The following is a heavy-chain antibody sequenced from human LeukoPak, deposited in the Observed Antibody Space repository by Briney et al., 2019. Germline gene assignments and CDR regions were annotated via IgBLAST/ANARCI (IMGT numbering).Heavy chain of an antibody. V-gene: IGHV3-21*01. CDR1: GFAFSDYI. CDR3: ARDRTHCSSTSCYEMDV. Sequence: PGGSLRLSCAASGFAFSDYIMNWVRQAPGKGLEWVSSISSSSSYIYYADSVKGRFTISRDNAKNSLYLQMNSLRAEDAAVYYCARDRTHCSSTSCYEMDVWGKGTTVTVSS. J-gene: IGHJ6*04. D-gene: IGHD2-2*01. CDR2: ISSSSSYI.